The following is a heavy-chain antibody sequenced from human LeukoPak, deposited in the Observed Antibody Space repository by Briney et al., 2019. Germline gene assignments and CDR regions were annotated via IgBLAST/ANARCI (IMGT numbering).Heavy chain of an antibody. CDR2: ISGSGGST. J-gene: IGHJ4*02. Sequence: GGSLRPSCAASGFTFSSYAMSWVRQAPGKGLEWVSAISGSGGSTYYADSVKGRFTISRDNSKNTLYLQMNSLRAEDTAVYYCARAISYSSGWTDYWGQGTLVTVSS. CDR1: GFTFSSYA. V-gene: IGHV3-23*01. CDR3: ARAISYSSGWTDY. D-gene: IGHD6-19*01.